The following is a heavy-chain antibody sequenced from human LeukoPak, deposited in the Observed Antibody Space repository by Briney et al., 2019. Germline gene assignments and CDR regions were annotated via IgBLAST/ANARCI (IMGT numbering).Heavy chain of an antibody. CDR3: AKAEYSSSWYYDY. CDR2: ISWNSGSI. J-gene: IGHJ4*02. CDR1: GFTFDDYA. D-gene: IGHD6-13*01. Sequence: GGSLRLSCAASGFTFDDYAMHWVRQAPGKGLEWVSGISWNSGSIGYADSVKGRFTISRDNAKNSLYLQTNSLRAEDTALYYCAKAEYSSSWYYDYWGQGTLVTVSS. V-gene: IGHV3-9*01.